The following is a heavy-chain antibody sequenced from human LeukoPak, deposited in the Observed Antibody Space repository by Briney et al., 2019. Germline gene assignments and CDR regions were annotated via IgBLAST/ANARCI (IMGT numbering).Heavy chain of an antibody. Sequence: GASVKVSCKTSGYSFTDYYMHWVRQAPGQGLEWMGRINPSLGLPKYAQRLQGRVTITADKSTSTAYMDLSSLRSEDTAVYYCARLRGDGYMFAMDVWGQGTTVTVSS. CDR1: GYSFTDYY. V-gene: IGHV1-2*02. J-gene: IGHJ6*02. D-gene: IGHD5-24*01. CDR3: ARLRGDGYMFAMDV. CDR2: INPSLGLP.